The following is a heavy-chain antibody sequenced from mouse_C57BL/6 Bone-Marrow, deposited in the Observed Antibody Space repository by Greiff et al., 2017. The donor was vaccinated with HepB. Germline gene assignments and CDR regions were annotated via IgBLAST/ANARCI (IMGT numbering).Heavy chain of an antibody. J-gene: IGHJ4*01. Sequence: EVQVVESGAELVRPGASVKLSCTASGFNIKDDYMHWVKQRPEQGLEWIGWIDPENGDTEYASKFQGKATITADTSSNTAYLQLSSLTSEDTAVYYCTTQTAQAYDYWGQGTSVTVSS. CDR3: TTQTAQAYDY. CDR1: GFNIKDDY. V-gene: IGHV14-4*01. CDR2: IDPENGDT. D-gene: IGHD3-2*02.